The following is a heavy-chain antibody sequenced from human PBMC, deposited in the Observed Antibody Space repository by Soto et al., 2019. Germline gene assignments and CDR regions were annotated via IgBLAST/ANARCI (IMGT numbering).Heavy chain of an antibody. CDR3: PRDSGEQWLVRQVADY. CDR1: GFTFSSYA. Sequence: QVQLVESGGGVVQPGRSLRLSCAASGFTFSSYAMHWVRQAPGKGLEWVAVISYDGSNKYYADSVKGRFTISRDNSKNTLYLQMNSLRAEDTAVYYCPRDSGEQWLVRQVADYWGQRTLVTVSS. V-gene: IGHV3-30-3*01. CDR2: ISYDGSNK. D-gene: IGHD6-19*01. J-gene: IGHJ4*02.